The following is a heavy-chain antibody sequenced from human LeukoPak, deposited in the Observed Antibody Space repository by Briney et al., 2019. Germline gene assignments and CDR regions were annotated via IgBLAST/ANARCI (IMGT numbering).Heavy chain of an antibody. V-gene: IGHV4-38-2*02. D-gene: IGHD2-2*01. CDR1: GYSISSGYY. CDR3: ARHDIVVVPAAIAFDI. J-gene: IGHJ3*02. CDR2: IYNSGST. Sequence: PSETLSLTCTVSGYSISSGYYWGWIRQAPGKGLEWIGSIYNSGSTYYNPSLKSRVTISVDMSKNQFSLKLSSVTAADTAVYYCARHDIVVVPAAIAFDIWGQGTMVTVSS.